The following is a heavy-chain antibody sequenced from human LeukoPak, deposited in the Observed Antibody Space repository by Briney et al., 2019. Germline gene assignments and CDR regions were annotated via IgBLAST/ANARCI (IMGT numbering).Heavy chain of an antibody. CDR3: TRRGCFDP. CDR2: MNPNSGNT. V-gene: IGHV1-8*01. CDR1: GYTFTSYD. J-gene: IGHJ5*02. Sequence: ASVKVSCKASGYTFTSYDINWVRQATGQGLEWMGWMNPNSGNTGYAQKFQGGVTMTSNTSISTPYMELSSLRAEDTAVYYCTRRGCFDPWGQGTLVTVSS.